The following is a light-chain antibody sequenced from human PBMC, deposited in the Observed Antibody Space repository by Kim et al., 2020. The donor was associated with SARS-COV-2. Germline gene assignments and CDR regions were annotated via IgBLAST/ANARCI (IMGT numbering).Light chain of an antibody. V-gene: IGLV2-18*02. Sequence: QSALTQPPSVSGSPGQLVTISCTGTSSDVGSYNRVSWYQQSPGTAPKLMIYEASNRPSGVPDRFSGSKSGNTASLTISGLQPEDEADYYCSSYTSSSTVVFGGGTQLTVL. CDR2: EAS. CDR1: SSDVGSYNR. J-gene: IGLJ2*01. CDR3: SSYTSSSTVV.